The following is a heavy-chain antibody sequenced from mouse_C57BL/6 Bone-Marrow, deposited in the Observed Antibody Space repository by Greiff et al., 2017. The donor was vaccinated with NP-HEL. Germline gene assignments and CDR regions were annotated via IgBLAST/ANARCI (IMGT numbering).Heavy chain of an antibody. V-gene: IGHV14-4*01. CDR3: TTVVPWFAY. CDR1: GFNIKDDY. J-gene: IGHJ3*01. Sequence: EVKLQESGAELVRPGASVKLSCTASGFNIKDDYMHWVKQRPEQGLEWIGWIDPENGDTEYASKFQGKATITADTSSNTAYLQLSSLTSEDTAVYYCTTVVPWFAYWGQGTLVTVSA. CDR2: IDPENGDT. D-gene: IGHD1-1*02.